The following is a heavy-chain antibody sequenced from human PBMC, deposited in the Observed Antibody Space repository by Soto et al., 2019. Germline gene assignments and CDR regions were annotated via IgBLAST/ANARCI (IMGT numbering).Heavy chain of an antibody. CDR1: GGSISSGDYY. V-gene: IGHV4-31*03. CDR2: IYYSGNT. D-gene: IGHD3-16*01. J-gene: IGHJ6*02. Sequence: QVQLQESGPGLVKPSQTLSLTCTVSGGSISSGDYYWSWIRQHPGKGLEWIGYIYYSGNTYYNPSLKSRVHISVDTSKNQFSLKLSSVTAADTAVYYCARADMIRTFYYGMDVWGQGTTVTVSS. CDR3: ARADMIRTFYYGMDV.